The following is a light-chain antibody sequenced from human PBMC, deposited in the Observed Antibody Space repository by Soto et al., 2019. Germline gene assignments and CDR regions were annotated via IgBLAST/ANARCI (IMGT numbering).Light chain of an antibody. CDR1: QGISSY. J-gene: IGKJ5*01. Sequence: DIQLTQSPSFLSASVGDRVTIXXRASQGISSYLAWYQQKPGRAPKXVIYAASTLQSGVPSRFSGSGSGTEFTLTISSLQPDDSATYYCRQYNAYPITLGQGTRLEIK. CDR2: AAS. V-gene: IGKV1-9*01. CDR3: RQYNAYPIT.